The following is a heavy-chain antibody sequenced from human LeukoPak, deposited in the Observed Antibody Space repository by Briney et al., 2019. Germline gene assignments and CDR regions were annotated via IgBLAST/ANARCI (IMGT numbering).Heavy chain of an antibody. CDR1: GFTFSSYA. V-gene: IGHV3-64*04. CDR2: ISSNGGST. Sequence: GGSLRLSCSASGFTFSSYAMHWVRQAPGKGLEYVSAISSNGGSTYYADSVKGRFTISRDNSKNTLYLQMNSLRAEDTAVYYCAKDYVVRITMIVGSYDYWGQGTLVTVSS. CDR3: AKDYVVRITMIVGSYDY. J-gene: IGHJ4*02. D-gene: IGHD3-22*01.